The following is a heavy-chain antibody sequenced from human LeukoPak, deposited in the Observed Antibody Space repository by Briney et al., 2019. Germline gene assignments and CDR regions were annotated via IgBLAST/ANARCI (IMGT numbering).Heavy chain of an antibody. Sequence: PSETLSPTCAVSGGSISSGIWCSWVRQPPGKGLEWIGEVHHSGNTNYNPSLKSRVTISVDKSKNQFSLKVTSVTAADTAVYYCARHVELGVAGTGALDYWGQGILVTVSS. CDR1: GGSISSGIW. V-gene: IGHV4-4*02. CDR2: VHHSGNT. CDR3: ARHVELGVAGTGALDY. D-gene: IGHD6-19*01. J-gene: IGHJ4*02.